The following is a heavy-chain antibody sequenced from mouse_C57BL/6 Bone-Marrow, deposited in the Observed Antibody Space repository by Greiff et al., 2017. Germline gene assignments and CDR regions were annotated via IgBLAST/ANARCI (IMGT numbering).Heavy chain of an antibody. D-gene: IGHD4-1*02. Sequence: EVQLVESGGDLVKPGGSLKLSCAASGFTFSSYGMSWVRQTPDKRLEWVATISSGGSYTYYPDSVKGRFTISRDNAKNTLYLQMSSLKSEDTAMYYCARHVSNCAYFDYTGQGTTLTVSS. CDR3: ARHVSNCAYFDY. J-gene: IGHJ2*01. CDR1: GFTFSSYG. V-gene: IGHV5-6*01. CDR2: ISSGGSYT.